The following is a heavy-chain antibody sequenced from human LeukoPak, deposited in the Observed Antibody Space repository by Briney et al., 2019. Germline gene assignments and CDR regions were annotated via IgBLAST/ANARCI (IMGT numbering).Heavy chain of an antibody. Sequence: SETLSLTCTVSDGSISSGNYYWNWIRQHPGKGLEWIGYIYYSGSTSYNPSLKSRVTMSVDTSKNQFSLKLSSVTAADTAVYYCARQSLLIAATGYYFDYWGQGTLVTVSS. V-gene: IGHV4-31*03. CDR2: IYYSGST. CDR3: ARQSLLIAATGYYFDY. CDR1: DGSISSGNYY. J-gene: IGHJ4*02. D-gene: IGHD6-13*01.